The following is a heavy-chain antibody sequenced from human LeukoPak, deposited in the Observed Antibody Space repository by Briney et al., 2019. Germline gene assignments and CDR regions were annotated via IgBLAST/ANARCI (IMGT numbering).Heavy chain of an antibody. CDR2: ISGNAAGS. D-gene: IGHD2-15*01. Sequence: GGSLRLSCAASGFTFSSYAMTWVRQAPGKGLEWVSAISGNAAGSYYADSVKGRFTISRDNSKNTLSLQMNSLRAEDTAVYYCGKAIEEEGRPVFDTRGQGTLVTVSS. CDR1: GFTFSSYA. V-gene: IGHV3-23*01. CDR3: GKAIEEEGRPVFDT. J-gene: IGHJ4*02.